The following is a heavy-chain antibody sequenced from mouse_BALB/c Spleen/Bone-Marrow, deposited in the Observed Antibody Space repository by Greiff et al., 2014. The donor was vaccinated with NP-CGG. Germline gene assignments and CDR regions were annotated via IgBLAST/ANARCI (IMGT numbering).Heavy chain of an antibody. CDR2: IDPENGDT. CDR3: NARGDYDFDYFDY. V-gene: IGHV14-4*02. Sequence: VQLQQSGAELVRSGASVKLSCTASGFNIKDYYMHWVKQRPEQGLEWIGWIDPENGDTEYAPKFQGKATMTADTSSNTAYLQLSSLASEDTAVYYCNARGDYDFDYFDYWGQGTTLTDSS. D-gene: IGHD2-4*01. CDR1: GFNIKDYY. J-gene: IGHJ2*01.